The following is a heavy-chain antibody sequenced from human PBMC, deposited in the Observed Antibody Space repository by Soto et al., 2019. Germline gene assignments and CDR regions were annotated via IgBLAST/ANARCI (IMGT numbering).Heavy chain of an antibody. CDR3: ARLEALATISYYFDY. CDR2: IYYSGST. CDR1: GGSVSSSNYY. D-gene: IGHD1-1*01. J-gene: IGHJ4*02. Sequence: QLQLQESGPGLVKPSETLSLTCTVSGGSVSSSNYYWGWIRQSPGKGLEWIGSIYYSGSTYYNPSRESRLTIPVDKSKNRFPLKVISVTAAEPAVYYCARLEALATISYYFDYWGQGTRVTVSS. V-gene: IGHV4-39*01.